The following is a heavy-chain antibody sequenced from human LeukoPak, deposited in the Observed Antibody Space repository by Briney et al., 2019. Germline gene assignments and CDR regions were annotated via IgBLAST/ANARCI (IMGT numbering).Heavy chain of an antibody. CDR3: AKVNGYGDRGYFDY. J-gene: IGHJ4*02. Sequence: GGSLRLSCAASGFTFSNYAMSWVRQAPGKGLEWVSSINGRGGSTYYADSVKGRFTISRDNSKNTLYLQMNSLRAEDTAVYYCAKVNGYGDRGYFDYWGQGTLVTVSS. CDR2: INGRGGST. V-gene: IGHV3-23*01. CDR1: GFTFSNYA. D-gene: IGHD4-17*01.